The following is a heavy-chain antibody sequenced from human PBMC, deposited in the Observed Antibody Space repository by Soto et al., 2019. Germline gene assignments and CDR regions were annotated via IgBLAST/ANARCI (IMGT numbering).Heavy chain of an antibody. V-gene: IGHV1-69*13. CDR3: ARKHSSSSPFDY. CDR2: IIPIFGTA. Sequence: SVKVSCKASGGTFSSYAISWVRQAPGQGLEWMGGIIPIFGTANYAQKFQGRVTITADESTSTAYMELSSLRSEDTAVYYCARKHSSSSPFDYWGQGTLVTVSS. CDR1: GGTFSSYA. D-gene: IGHD6-6*01. J-gene: IGHJ4*02.